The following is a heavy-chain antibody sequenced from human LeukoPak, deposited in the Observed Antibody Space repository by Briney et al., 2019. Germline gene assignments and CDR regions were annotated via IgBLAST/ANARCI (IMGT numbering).Heavy chain of an antibody. Sequence: WGSLRLSCAASGCTFSHYWMTWVRQAPGKGLEWVANIKQDGSEQYNLDPVKGRFTTSTDNAKKSPYLQMSRLRAEDTPVYFCASYRHRSSCYIYWGQGTLVTVSS. CDR2: IKQDGSEQ. V-gene: IGHV3-7*01. J-gene: IGHJ4*02. CDR3: ASYRHRSSCYIY. CDR1: GCTFSHYW. D-gene: IGHD6-13*01.